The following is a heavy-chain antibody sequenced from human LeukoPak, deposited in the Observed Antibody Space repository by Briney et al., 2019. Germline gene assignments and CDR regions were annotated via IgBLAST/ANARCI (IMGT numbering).Heavy chain of an antibody. CDR3: ARASNRLQLNLPFDY. CDR1: GFTFSSYA. V-gene: IGHV3-30-3*01. D-gene: IGHD5-24*01. Sequence: GGSLRLSCAASGFTFSSYAMHWVRQAPGKGLEWVAVISYDGSNKYYADSVKGRFTISRDNSKNTLYLQMNSLRAEDTAVYYCARASNRLQLNLPFDYWGQGTLVTVSS. CDR2: ISYDGSNK. J-gene: IGHJ4*02.